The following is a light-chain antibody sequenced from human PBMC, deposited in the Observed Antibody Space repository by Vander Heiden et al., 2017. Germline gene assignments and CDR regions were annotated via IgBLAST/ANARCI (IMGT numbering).Light chain of an antibody. J-gene: IGKJ1*01. V-gene: IGKV3-15*01. Sequence: EIVMTQSPATLSVSPGEKATLSCGASQSVGSNLAWYQQKPGQAPRLLIHGASTRATGIPARFSGSGSGTEFTLTISNLQSEDFAVYYCQHYNDWPPTWTFGQGTKVEIK. CDR3: QHYNDWPPTWT. CDR2: GAS. CDR1: QSVGSN.